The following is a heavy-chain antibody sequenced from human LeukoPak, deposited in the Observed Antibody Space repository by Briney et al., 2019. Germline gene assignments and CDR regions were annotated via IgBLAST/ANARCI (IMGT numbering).Heavy chain of an antibody. CDR1: GFTFSSYG. V-gene: IGHV3-30*18. CDR3: AKDGTLYSL. D-gene: IGHD2-15*01. Sequence: GGSLRLSCAASGFTFSSYGMHWVRQPPGKGLEWVAVISHDGSNKYYADSVKGRFTISSDNSKNPLYLQMNSLRAEDTVVYYCAKDGTLYSLWGQGTLVTVSS. CDR2: ISHDGSNK. J-gene: IGHJ4*02.